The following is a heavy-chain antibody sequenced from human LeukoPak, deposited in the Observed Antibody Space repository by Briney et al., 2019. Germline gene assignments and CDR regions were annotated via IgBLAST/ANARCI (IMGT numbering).Heavy chain of an antibody. CDR1: GYTFTGYY. CDR3: ARTAVPAALGPDAFDI. D-gene: IGHD2-2*01. V-gene: IGHV1-2*02. Sequence: ASVKVSCKASGYTFTGYYMHWVRQAPGQGLEWRGWSNPNSGGTNYAQKFQGRVTMTRDTSISTAYMELSRLRSDDTAVYYCARTAVPAALGPDAFDIWGQGTMVTVSS. CDR2: SNPNSGGT. J-gene: IGHJ3*02.